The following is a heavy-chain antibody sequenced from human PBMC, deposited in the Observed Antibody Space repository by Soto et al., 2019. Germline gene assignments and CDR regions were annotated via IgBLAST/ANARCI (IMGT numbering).Heavy chain of an antibody. Sequence: SETLSLTCAVSGGSISSSNWWSWVRQPPGKGPEWIGEIYHSGSTNYNPSLKSRVTISVDKSKNQFSLKLSSVTAADTAVYYCARRGASSPNSFFDYCGQGTLVTVSP. CDR1: GGSISSSNW. CDR3: ARRGASSPNSFFDY. J-gene: IGHJ4*02. CDR2: IYHSGST. D-gene: IGHD6-13*01. V-gene: IGHV4-4*02.